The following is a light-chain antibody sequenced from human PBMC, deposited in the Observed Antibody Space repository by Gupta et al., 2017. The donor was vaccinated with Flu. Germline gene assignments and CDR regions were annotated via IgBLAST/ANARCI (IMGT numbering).Light chain of an antibody. CDR3: QQYYSTPVT. Sequence: NCKSSQSVLYSSNNKNYLAWYQQKPGQPPKLLIYWASTRESGVPDRFSGSGSGTDFTLTISSLQAEDVAVYYCQQYYSTPVTFGQGTKLEIK. V-gene: IGKV4-1*01. CDR2: WAS. CDR1: QSVLYSSNNKNY. J-gene: IGKJ2*01.